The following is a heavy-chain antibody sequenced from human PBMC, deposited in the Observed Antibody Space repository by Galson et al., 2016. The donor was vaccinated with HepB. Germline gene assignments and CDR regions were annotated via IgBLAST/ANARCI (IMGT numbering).Heavy chain of an antibody. D-gene: IGHD2-15*01. CDR1: GFTFGDYP. CDR3: AKGLGYCQFDF. J-gene: IGHJ4*02. CDR2: ISWNSGSI. V-gene: IGHV3-9*01. Sequence: SLRLSCAASGFTFGDYPMHWVRQVPGKGLEWVASISWNSGSIDYADSIKGRFTISRDNAKNSLFLQMNRLRAEDTALYYCAKGLGYCQFDFWGQGILVTVSS.